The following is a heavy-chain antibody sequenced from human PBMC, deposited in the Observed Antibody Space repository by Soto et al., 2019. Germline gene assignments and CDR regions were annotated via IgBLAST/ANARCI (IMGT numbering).Heavy chain of an antibody. CDR2: IYYSGST. V-gene: IGHV4-59*12. J-gene: IGHJ4*02. Sequence: SETLSLTCTVSGGSISSYYWSWIRQPPGKGLEWIGYIYYSGSTNYNPSLKSRVTISVDTSKNQFPLKVNSVTAADTAVYYCARGRLVPAVNFDYWGLGTLVTVSS. D-gene: IGHD2-2*01. CDR3: ARGRLVPAVNFDY. CDR1: GGSISSYY.